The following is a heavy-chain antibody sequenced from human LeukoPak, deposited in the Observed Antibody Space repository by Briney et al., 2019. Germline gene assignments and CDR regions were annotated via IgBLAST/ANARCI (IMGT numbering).Heavy chain of an antibody. D-gene: IGHD6-13*01. J-gene: IGHJ6*03. CDR1: GGSISGYY. V-gene: IGHV4-34*01. CDR2: INHSGST. CDR3: ARLYSRFYYYYMDV. Sequence: KASETLSLTCTVSGGSISGYYWSWIRQPAGKGLEWIGEINHSGSTNYNPSLKSRVTISVDTSKNQFSLKLSSVTAADTAVYYCARLYSRFYYYYMDVWGKGTTVTISS.